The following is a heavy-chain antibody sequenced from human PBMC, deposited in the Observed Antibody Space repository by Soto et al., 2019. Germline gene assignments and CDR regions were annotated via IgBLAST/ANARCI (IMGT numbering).Heavy chain of an antibody. CDR3: ARAVAGTGGYFDY. D-gene: IGHD6-19*01. CDR1: SGSISSSNW. V-gene: IGHV4-4*02. J-gene: IGHJ4*02. Sequence: SETLSLTCAVSSGSISSSNWWSWVRQPPGKGLELIGEIYHSGSTNYNPSLKSRVTISVDKSKNQFSLKLSSVTAADTAVYYCARAVAGTGGYFDYWGQGTLVTVSS. CDR2: IYHSGST.